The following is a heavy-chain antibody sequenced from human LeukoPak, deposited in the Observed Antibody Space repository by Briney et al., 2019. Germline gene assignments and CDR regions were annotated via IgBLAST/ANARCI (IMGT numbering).Heavy chain of an antibody. CDR2: IIAYNGNT. D-gene: IGHD3-3*01. Sequence: ASVKVSCKASGYTFTSYGISWVRQAPGQGLEWMGWIIAYNGNTNYTQKLQGRVTMTTDTSTSTAYMELRSLRSDDTAVYYRARAPEGRFLEWLPADYWYFDLWGRGTLVTVSS. V-gene: IGHV1-18*01. J-gene: IGHJ2*01. CDR3: ARAPEGRFLEWLPADYWYFDL. CDR1: GYTFTSYG.